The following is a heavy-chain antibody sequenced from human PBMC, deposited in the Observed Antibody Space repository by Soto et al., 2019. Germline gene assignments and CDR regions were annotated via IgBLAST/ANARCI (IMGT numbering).Heavy chain of an antibody. CDR1: GGSISSYY. J-gene: IGHJ4*02. Sequence: PSETLSLTCTVSGGSISSYYGSWIRQPPGKGLEWIGYIYYSGSTNYNPSLKSRVTISVDTSKNQFSLKLSSVTAADTAVYSCAREEMATITGGYFDYWGQGTLVTVSS. CDR2: IYYSGST. D-gene: IGHD5-12*01. CDR3: AREEMATITGGYFDY. V-gene: IGHV4-59*01.